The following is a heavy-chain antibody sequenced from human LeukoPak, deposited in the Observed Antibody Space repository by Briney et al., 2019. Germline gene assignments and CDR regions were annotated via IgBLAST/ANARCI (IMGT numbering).Heavy chain of an antibody. Sequence: PGGSLRLSCAASGFTFSSYAMHWVRQAPGKGLEWVAVISYDGSNKYYADSVKGRFTISRDNSKNTLYLQMNSLRAEDTAVYYCARDHLPSGMDVWGQGTTVTVSS. V-gene: IGHV3-30*14. CDR3: ARDHLPSGMDV. CDR2: ISYDGSNK. CDR1: GFTFSSYA. J-gene: IGHJ6*02.